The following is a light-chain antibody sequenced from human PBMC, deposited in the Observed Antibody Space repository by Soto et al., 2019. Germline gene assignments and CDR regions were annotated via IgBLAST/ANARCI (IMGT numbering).Light chain of an antibody. Sequence: QSVLTQPASVSGSPGQSITISCTGTSSDVGGHNYVSWYQQHPGKAPKLIIYEVSNRPSEISNRFSGSKSGNTASLTISGLQAEDEADHYCSSYTSGSTYVFGTGTKVTVL. J-gene: IGLJ1*01. V-gene: IGLV2-14*01. CDR2: EVS. CDR3: SSYTSGSTYV. CDR1: SSDVGGHNY.